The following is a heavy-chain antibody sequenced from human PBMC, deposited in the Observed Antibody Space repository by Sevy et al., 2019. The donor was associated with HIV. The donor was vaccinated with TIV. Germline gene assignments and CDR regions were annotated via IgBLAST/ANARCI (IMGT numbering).Heavy chain of an antibody. CDR2: ISPSGFIK. V-gene: IGHV3-48*03. CDR1: GFTFSTYD. CDR3: ARDNRRGDRWLQLTYDY. J-gene: IGHJ4*02. D-gene: IGHD5-18*01. Sequence: GGSLRLSCAASGFTFSTYDMHWVRQAPGKGLEWVSYISPSGFIKHYGDSVKGRFIISRDNAKNSLFLQMNSLGPDDTAVYFCARDNRRGDRWLQLTYDYWGQGTLVTVSS.